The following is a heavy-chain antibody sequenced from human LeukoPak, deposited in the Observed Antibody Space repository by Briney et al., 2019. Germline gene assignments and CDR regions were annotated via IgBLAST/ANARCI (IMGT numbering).Heavy chain of an antibody. J-gene: IGHJ6*02. Sequence: GRSLRLSCAASGFTFDDYAMHWVRQAPGKGLEWVSGISWNSGSIGYADSVKGRFTISRDNAKNSLYLQMNSLRAEDTALYYCAKDRDLYYYYGMDVWGQGTTVTVSS. CDR1: GFTFDDYA. V-gene: IGHV3-9*01. CDR2: ISWNSGSI. CDR3: AKDRDLYYYYGMDV.